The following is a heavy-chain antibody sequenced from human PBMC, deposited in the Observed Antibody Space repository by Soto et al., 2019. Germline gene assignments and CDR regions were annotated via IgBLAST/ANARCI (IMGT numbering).Heavy chain of an antibody. CDR2: INPNSGGT. Sequence: ASLKVSCKASGYTFTGYYMHWVRQAPGQGLAWMGWINPNSGGTNYAQKFQGRVTMTRDTSISTAYMELSRLRSDDTAVYYCATGRYYYDSSGYYYNAFDIWGQGTMVTVSS. J-gene: IGHJ3*02. CDR3: ATGRYYYDSSGYYYNAFDI. V-gene: IGHV1-2*02. CDR1: GYTFTGYY. D-gene: IGHD3-22*01.